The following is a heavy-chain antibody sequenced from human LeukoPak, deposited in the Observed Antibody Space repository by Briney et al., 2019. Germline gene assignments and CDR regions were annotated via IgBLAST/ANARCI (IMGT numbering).Heavy chain of an antibody. Sequence: LVKVSCKASGFTFTSRSAVQWVRQARGQRLEWIGWIVVDSDNTNYAENFQERVTITRDMSASTSYMELSSLRSEDTAVYFCAAPYTSSWFDLWGQGTLVTVSS. CDR1: GFTFTSRSA. V-gene: IGHV1-58*01. J-gene: IGHJ5*02. CDR2: IVVDSDNT. D-gene: IGHD6-13*01. CDR3: AAPYTSSWFDL.